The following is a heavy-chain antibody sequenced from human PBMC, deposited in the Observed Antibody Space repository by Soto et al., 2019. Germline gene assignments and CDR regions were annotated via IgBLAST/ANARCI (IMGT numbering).Heavy chain of an antibody. CDR1: GGSISSSSYY. CDR2: IYYSGST. D-gene: IGHD6-19*01. V-gene: IGHV4-39*01. CDR3: ARQGAWAYSRGWYLNWFDP. Sequence: QLQLQESGPGLVKPSETLSLTCTVSGGSISSSSYYWGWIRQPPGKGLEWIGSIYYSGSTYYNPSLKRRATIPGDTYKNQFPLKLGSVTAADTAVYYCARQGAWAYSRGWYLNWFDPWGQGTLVTVSS. J-gene: IGHJ5*02.